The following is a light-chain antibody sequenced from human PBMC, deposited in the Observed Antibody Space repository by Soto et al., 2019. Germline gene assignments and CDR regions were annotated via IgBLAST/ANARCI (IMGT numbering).Light chain of an antibody. Sequence: QSVLTQPPSASGSPGQSVTISCTGTSSDIGGYNYVSWYQQHPGKAPRLMICEVSKRPSGVPDRFSGSKSGNTASLTVSGLQAEDEADYYCSSYAGSNNGVFGGGTKLTVL. CDR3: SSYAGSNNGV. J-gene: IGLJ2*01. CDR1: SSDIGGYNY. CDR2: EVS. V-gene: IGLV2-8*01.